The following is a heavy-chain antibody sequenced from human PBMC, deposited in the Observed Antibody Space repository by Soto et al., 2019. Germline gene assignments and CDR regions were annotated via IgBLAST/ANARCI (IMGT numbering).Heavy chain of an antibody. Sequence: QVQLVQSGAEVKKPGSSVKVSCKASGGTFSSYAISWVRQAPGQGLEWMGGIIPIFGTANYAQKVQGRVTIPGDESTSTAYMELSSLRSEDRAVYYCAGEGGYGGNCGYFDYWGQGTLVTVSS. CDR3: AGEGGYGGNCGYFDY. J-gene: IGHJ4*02. D-gene: IGHD5-12*01. V-gene: IGHV1-69*12. CDR1: GGTFSSYA. CDR2: IIPIFGTA.